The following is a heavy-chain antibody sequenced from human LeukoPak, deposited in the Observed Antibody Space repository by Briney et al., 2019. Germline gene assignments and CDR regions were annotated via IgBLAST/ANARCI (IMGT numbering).Heavy chain of an antibody. Sequence: PGGSLRLSCAASGFSFSDYYMNWIRQTPEEGLEWLSYISSSSDYKNYADSLKGRFTISRDNAKNSVYLQMNSLRAEDTAVYYCARQGLYDSSDFWTFQHWGQGTLVTVSS. D-gene: IGHD3/OR15-3a*01. J-gene: IGHJ1*01. CDR1: GFSFSDYY. CDR3: ARQGLYDSSDFWTFQH. CDR2: ISSSSDYK. V-gene: IGHV3-11*06.